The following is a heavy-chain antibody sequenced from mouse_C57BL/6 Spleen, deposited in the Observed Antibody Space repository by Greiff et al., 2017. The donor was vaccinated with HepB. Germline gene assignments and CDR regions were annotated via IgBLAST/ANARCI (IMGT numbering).Heavy chain of an antibody. J-gene: IGHJ4*01. D-gene: IGHD1-1*01. CDR2: ISSGGSYT. CDR3: ARRGYYYGSFYYAMDY. V-gene: IGHV5-6*02. Sequence: EVKLVESGGDLVKPGGSLKLSCAASGFTFSSYGMSWVRQTPDKRLEWVATISSGGSYTYYPDSVKGRFTISRDNAKNTLYLQMSSLKSEDTAMYYCARRGYYYGSFYYAMDYWGQRTSVTVSS. CDR1: GFTFSSYG.